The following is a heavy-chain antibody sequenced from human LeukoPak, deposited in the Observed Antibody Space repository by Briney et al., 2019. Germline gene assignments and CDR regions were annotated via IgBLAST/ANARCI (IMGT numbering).Heavy chain of an antibody. J-gene: IGHJ4*02. CDR3: ARNRGYYGSGSYSYPLDY. D-gene: IGHD3-10*01. Sequence: PSETLSLTCTVSGGPVSSGSYYWSWIRQPPGKGLEWIGYIYYSGGTNYNPSLKSRVTISVDTSKNQFSLKLSSVTAADTAVYYCARNRGYYGSGSYSYPLDYWGQGTLVTVSS. CDR1: GGPVSSGSYY. CDR2: IYYSGGT. V-gene: IGHV4-61*01.